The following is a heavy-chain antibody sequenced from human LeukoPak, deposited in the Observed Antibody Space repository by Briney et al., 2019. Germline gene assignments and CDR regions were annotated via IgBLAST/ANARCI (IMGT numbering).Heavy chain of an antibody. CDR2: IIPIFGTA. CDR1: GGTFSSYA. CDR3: AREKDKYCSSASCSTRGDTLDY. V-gene: IGHV1-69*05. Sequence: ASVKVSCKASGGTFSSYAISWVRQAPGQGLEWMGGIIPIFGTANYAQKFQGRVTITTDESTSTAYMELSSLRSEDTAVYYCAREKDKYCSSASCSTRGDTLDYWGQGTLVTVSS. D-gene: IGHD2-2*01. J-gene: IGHJ4*02.